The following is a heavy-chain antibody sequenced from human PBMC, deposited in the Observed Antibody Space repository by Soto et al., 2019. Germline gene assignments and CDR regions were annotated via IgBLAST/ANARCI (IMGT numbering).Heavy chain of an antibody. CDR2: IYHSGST. D-gene: IGHD3-9*01. J-gene: IGHJ6*03. CDR3: ARARPDSLRLVTDPHYMDV. Sequence: SATLSLTCAVSSGSISSSNWWSWVRQPPGKGLEWIGEIYHSGSTNYNPSLKSRVTISVDKSKNQFSLKLSSVTAADTAVYYCARARPDSLRLVTDPHYMDVWGKGTTVTVSS. CDR1: SGSISSSNW. V-gene: IGHV4-4*02.